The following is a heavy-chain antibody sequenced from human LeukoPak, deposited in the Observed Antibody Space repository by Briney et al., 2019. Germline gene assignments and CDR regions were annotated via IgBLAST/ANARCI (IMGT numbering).Heavy chain of an antibody. CDR3: ARGDIVVVPAASSFYYYYGMDV. D-gene: IGHD2-2*01. J-gene: IGHJ6*04. CDR2: IIPIFGTA. Sequence: SVKVSCKASGGTFSSYAISWVRQAPGQGLEWMGGIIPIFGTANYAQKFQGRVTITADESTSTAYMELSSLRSEDTAVYYCARGDIVVVPAASSFYYYYGMDVWGKGTTVTVSS. CDR1: GGTFSSYA. V-gene: IGHV1-69*13.